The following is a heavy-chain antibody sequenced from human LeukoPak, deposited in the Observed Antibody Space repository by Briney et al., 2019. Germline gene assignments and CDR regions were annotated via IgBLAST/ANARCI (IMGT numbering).Heavy chain of an antibody. V-gene: IGHV4-30-2*01. J-gene: IGHJ4*02. D-gene: IGHD5-12*01. CDR2: IYHSGST. Sequence: SETLSLTCTVSGGSISSGGYYWSWIRQPPGKGLEWIGYIYHSGSTYYNPSLKSRVTISVDRSKNQFSLKLSSVTAADTAVYYCARGLDWRWSGYSGYDGVWGQGTLVTVSS. CDR3: ARGLDWRWSGYSGYDGV. CDR1: GGSISSGGYY.